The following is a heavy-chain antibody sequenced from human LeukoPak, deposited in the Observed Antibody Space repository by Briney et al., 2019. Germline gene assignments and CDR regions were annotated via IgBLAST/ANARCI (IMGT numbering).Heavy chain of an antibody. CDR3: ATHNSGSYYSDGY. V-gene: IGHV3-7*01. CDR1: GFSFSSNW. CDR2: IKRDGSEK. J-gene: IGHJ4*02. Sequence: GGSLRLSCAASGFSFSSNWMSWVRQAPGKGLEWVANIKRDGSEKYYVDSVKGRFTISRDNAKNSLYLEMSSLRAEDTAVYYCATHNSGSYYSDGYWGQGTLVTVSS. D-gene: IGHD3-10*01.